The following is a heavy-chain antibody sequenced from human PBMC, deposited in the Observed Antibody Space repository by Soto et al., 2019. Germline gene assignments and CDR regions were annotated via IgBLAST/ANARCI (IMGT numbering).Heavy chain of an antibody. CDR1: GYTFTDYY. D-gene: IGHD2-15*01. CDR2: INPESGNP. Sequence: QVQMVQSGAEVKKPGDSVRVSCKTSGYTFTDYYMHWVRQAAGQGFEWVGGINPESGNPRYVSRLQGRVTVTRDTSTSTAYMELNGLTSDDTAVYYCASEDCRNNNCLKGFDYWGQGTLVTVSP. CDR3: ASEDCRNNNCLKGFDY. V-gene: IGHV1-2*02. J-gene: IGHJ4*02.